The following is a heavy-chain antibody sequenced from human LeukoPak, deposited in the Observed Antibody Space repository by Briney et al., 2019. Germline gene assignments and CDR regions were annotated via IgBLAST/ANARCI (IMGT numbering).Heavy chain of an antibody. CDR2: IKEDGSEK. D-gene: IGHD5-18*01. CDR1: GFTFGTYW. J-gene: IGHJ4*02. CDR3: ARGGYRFGPNY. V-gene: IGHV3-7*03. Sequence: GGSLRLSCVASGFTFGTYWMNWVRQSPGKGLEWVATIKEDGSEKYYMDSVKGRFTISRDNAKSSLYLQMNCLRVEDTAVYYCARGGYRFGPNYWGQGTLVTVSS.